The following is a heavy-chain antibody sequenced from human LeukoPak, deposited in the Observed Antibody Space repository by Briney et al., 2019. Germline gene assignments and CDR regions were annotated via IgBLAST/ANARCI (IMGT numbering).Heavy chain of an antibody. J-gene: IGHJ4*02. CDR1: GFTFSSYA. CDR2: ISGSGGST. V-gene: IGHV3-23*01. CDR3: AKDQSSSWYEYYFDY. D-gene: IGHD6-13*01. Sequence: PGGSLRLSCAASGFTFSSYAMSWVRQAPGKGLEWVSAISGSGGSTYYADSVKGRFTISRDNSKNTLYLQMNSLRAEDTAVYYCAKDQSSSWYEYYFDYWGQGTLVTVSS.